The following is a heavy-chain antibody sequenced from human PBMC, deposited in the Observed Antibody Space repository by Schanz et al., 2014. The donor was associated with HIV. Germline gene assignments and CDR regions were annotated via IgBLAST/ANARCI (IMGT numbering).Heavy chain of an antibody. CDR3: ARTSGWSNRAWWYFDL. V-gene: IGHV1-18*01. J-gene: IGHJ2*01. CDR2: ISGYIGNT. D-gene: IGHD6-19*01. CDR1: GYTFTNYG. Sequence: QVQLVQSGAEVKKPGASVTVSCKASGYTFTNYGINWVRQAPGQGLEWMGWISGYIGNTNYAQNLQGRVTMTADTFTSTAYMELRSLTSDDTAVYYCARTSGWSNRAWWYFDLWGRGTLVTVSS.